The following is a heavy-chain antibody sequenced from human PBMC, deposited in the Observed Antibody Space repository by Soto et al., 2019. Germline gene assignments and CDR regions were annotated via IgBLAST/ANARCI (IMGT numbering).Heavy chain of an antibody. V-gene: IGHV3-48*03. CDR1: GITFSTYE. CDR3: TRELISAYYFDF. Sequence: GGSLRLSCVASGITFSTYEVNWVRQAPGKGLEWVSYISSSGRTKYYADSVKGRFTISRDDAKNSVYLQMNSLRAEDAALYYCTRELISAYYFDFWGQGTLVTVSS. CDR2: ISSSGRTK. J-gene: IGHJ4*01. D-gene: IGHD3-10*01.